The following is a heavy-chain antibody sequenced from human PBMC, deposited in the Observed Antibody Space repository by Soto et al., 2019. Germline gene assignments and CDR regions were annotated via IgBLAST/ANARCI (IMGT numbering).Heavy chain of an antibody. CDR2: IYYSGST. CDR3: ARELHPYDSSGQDAAGYFDY. Sequence: QVQLQESGPGLVKPSQTLSLTCTVSGGSISSGGYYWSWIRQHPGKGLEWIGYIYYSGSTYYNPSLKSRVTISVDTSKNQFSLKLSSVTAADTAVYSCARELHPYDSSGQDAAGYFDYWGQGTLVTVSS. V-gene: IGHV4-31*03. CDR1: GGSISSGGYY. D-gene: IGHD3-22*01. J-gene: IGHJ4*02.